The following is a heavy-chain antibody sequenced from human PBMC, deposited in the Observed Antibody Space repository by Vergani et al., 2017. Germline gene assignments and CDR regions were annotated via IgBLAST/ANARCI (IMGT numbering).Heavy chain of an antibody. CDR3: AKGSSGWQSDY. J-gene: IGHJ4*02. V-gene: IGHV7-4-1*02. Sequence: QVQLVQSGAEVKKPGSSVKVSCKASGGTVSNYAISWVRQAPGQGLEWMGWINTYTTNPTYAQGFTGRFVFSLDTSVSTAYLQINSLKAEDTAVYYCAKGSSGWQSDYWGQGTLVTVSS. CDR1: GGTVSNYA. D-gene: IGHD6-19*01. CDR2: INTYTTNP.